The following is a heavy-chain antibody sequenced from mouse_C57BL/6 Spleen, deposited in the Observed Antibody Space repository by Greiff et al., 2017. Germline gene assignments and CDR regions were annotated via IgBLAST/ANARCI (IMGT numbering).Heavy chain of an antibody. CDR2: IHPNSGST. CDR1: GYTFTSYW. V-gene: IGHV1-64*01. CDR3: ARGGFYYGSSYDAMDD. Sequence: QVQLQQPGAELVKPGASVKLSCKASGYTFTSYWMHWVKQRPGQGLEWIGMIHPNSGSTNYNEKFKSKATLTVDKSSSTAYMQLSSLTSEDSAVDYCARGGFYYGSSYDAMDDWGQGTSVTVSS. D-gene: IGHD1-1*01. J-gene: IGHJ4*01.